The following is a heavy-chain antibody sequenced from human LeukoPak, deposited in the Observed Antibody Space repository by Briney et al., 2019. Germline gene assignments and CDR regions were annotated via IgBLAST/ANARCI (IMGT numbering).Heavy chain of an antibody. V-gene: IGHV4-59*08. CDR1: GGSISSYY. D-gene: IGHD3-10*01. CDR2: IYYSGST. Sequence: SETLSLTCTVSGGSISSYYWSWIRQPPGKGLEWIGYIYYSGSTNYNPSLKSRVTISVDTSKNQFSLKLSSVTAADTAVYYCARRVHGSGFDPWGQGTLVTVSS. CDR3: ARRVHGSGFDP. J-gene: IGHJ5*02.